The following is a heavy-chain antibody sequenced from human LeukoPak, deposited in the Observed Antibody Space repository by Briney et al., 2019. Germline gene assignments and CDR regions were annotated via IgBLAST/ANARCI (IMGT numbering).Heavy chain of an antibody. CDR1: EFTFSTYA. CDR3: AKMGAWSKYYFDY. J-gene: IGHJ4*02. V-gene: IGHV3-23*01. D-gene: IGHD6-19*01. Sequence: GGSLRLSCAASEFTFSTYAMSWVRQAPGKGLEWVSTVSGTGGNTYYTDSVKGRFTISRDSSKDTLYLQMNSLRAEDTAVYYCAKMGAWSKYYFDYWGQGTLVTVSS. CDR2: VSGTGGNT.